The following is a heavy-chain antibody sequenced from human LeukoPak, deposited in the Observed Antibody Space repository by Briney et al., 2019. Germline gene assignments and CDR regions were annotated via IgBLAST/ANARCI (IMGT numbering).Heavy chain of an antibody. J-gene: IGHJ4*02. Sequence: SETLSLTCTVSGGSISSSSYYWGWIRQPPGKGLEWIGSIYYSGSTYYNPSLKSRVTISVDTSKNQFSLKLSSVTAADTAVYHCARQRGWPFDYWGQGTLVTVSS. CDR3: ARQRGWPFDY. V-gene: IGHV4-39*01. CDR2: IYYSGST. CDR1: GGSISSSSYY. D-gene: IGHD6-19*01.